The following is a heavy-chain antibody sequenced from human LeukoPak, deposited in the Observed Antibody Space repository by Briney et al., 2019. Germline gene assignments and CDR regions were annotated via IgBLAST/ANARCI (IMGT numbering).Heavy chain of an antibody. CDR1: GGSFSGYY. Sequence: SETLSLTCAVYGGSFSGYYWSGLRQPPGEGLEWIGEINHSGSTNYNPSRKRRVTISVDTSKNQFSLKLSSVTAADTAVYYCARWEGGSYYDFDYWGQGTLVTVSS. CDR3: ARWEGGSYYDFDY. V-gene: IGHV4-34*01. D-gene: IGHD1-26*01. J-gene: IGHJ4*02. CDR2: INHSGST.